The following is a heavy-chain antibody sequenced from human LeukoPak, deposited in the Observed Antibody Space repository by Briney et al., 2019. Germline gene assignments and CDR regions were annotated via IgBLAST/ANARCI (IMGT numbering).Heavy chain of an antibody. J-gene: IGHJ4*02. V-gene: IGHV4-39*07. Sequence: PSETLSLTCTVSGGSISSSSYYWGWIRQPPGKGLEWIGSIYYSGSTYYNPSLKSRVTISVDTSKNQFSLKLSSVTAADTAVYYCARVIVRGDCPDYWGQGTLVTVSS. CDR3: ARVIVRGDCPDY. CDR2: IYYSGST. CDR1: GGSISSSSYY. D-gene: IGHD2-21*02.